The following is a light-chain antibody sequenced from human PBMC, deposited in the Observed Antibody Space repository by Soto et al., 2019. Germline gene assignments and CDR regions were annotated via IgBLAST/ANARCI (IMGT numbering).Light chain of an antibody. CDR1: QSVSSN. CDR2: GAS. V-gene: IGKV3-15*01. Sequence: ETVMTQSPATLSVSPGERATLSCRASQSVSSNLAWYQQKPGQAPRLLIYGASTRATGIPARFSGSGSGTDFTLTISSLQSEDFAVYYCHQYNNWPPITFGQGTRLEIK. J-gene: IGKJ5*01. CDR3: HQYNNWPPIT.